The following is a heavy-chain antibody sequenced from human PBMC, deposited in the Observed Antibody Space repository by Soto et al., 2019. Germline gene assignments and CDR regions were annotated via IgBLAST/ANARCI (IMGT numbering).Heavy chain of an antibody. D-gene: IGHD2-21*02. V-gene: IGHV5-51*01. J-gene: IGHJ3*02. CDR1: GYSFTIYL. Sequence: GESLNISCNGSGYSFTIYLIGWVRQMPGKGLEWMGIIYPGDSDTRYSPSFQGQVTISADKSISTAYLQWSSLKASDTAVYYCAKRYGGNSRAFDIWGQGTMVTVSS. CDR3: AKRYGGNSRAFDI. CDR2: IYPGDSDT.